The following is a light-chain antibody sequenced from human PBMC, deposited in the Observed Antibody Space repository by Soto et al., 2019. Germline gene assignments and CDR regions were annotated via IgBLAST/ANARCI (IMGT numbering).Light chain of an antibody. Sequence: EIVLTQSPGTLSLSPGEGATLSCRASHSVSSSYLAWYQQKPGQAPRLLIYCASSRATGIPDRFSGSGSGTDFTLTISRLEPEDFAVYYCQQYNTSPTTFGQGTKVEIK. CDR1: HSVSSSY. J-gene: IGKJ1*01. CDR3: QQYNTSPTT. V-gene: IGKV3-20*01. CDR2: CAS.